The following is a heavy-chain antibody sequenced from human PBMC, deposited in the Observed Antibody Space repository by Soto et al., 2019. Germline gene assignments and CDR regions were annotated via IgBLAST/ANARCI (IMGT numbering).Heavy chain of an antibody. CDR2: ISYDGRNQ. J-gene: IGHJ4*02. Sequence: VGSLRLSCAASGFTLSGYGMHWVRQAAGKGLEWVAVISYDGRNQYYADSVKGRFTVSRDNSKSTLYLQMDSLGVEDSAVYYCAKGGSSSARYFDYLGQGTLHTVS. D-gene: IGHD1-26*01. CDR3: AKGGSSSARYFDY. V-gene: IGHV3-30*18. CDR1: GFTLSGYG.